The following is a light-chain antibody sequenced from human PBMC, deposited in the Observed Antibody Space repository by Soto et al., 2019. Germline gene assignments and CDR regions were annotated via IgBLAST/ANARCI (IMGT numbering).Light chain of an antibody. Sequence: EIVLTHSPATLSFSPVKRSTLSCMASHSVGSSLAWYQQKLGQAPRLLIYAASDSATGIPGRFSGSGSGTDFTLIISSLEPEDFAFDYCQQGNTWPWTFGQGTKGDIK. CDR1: HSVGSS. CDR2: AAS. J-gene: IGKJ1*01. V-gene: IGKV3-11*01. CDR3: QQGNTWPWT.